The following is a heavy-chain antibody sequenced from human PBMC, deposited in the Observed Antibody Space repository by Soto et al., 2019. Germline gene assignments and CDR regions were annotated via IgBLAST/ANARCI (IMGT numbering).Heavy chain of an antibody. J-gene: IGHJ4*02. CDR2: MNPNSGNT. V-gene: IGHV1-8*01. CDR1: GYTFTSYD. CDR3: ARGEYSYGYAIGY. Sequence: GASVKVSCKASGYTFTSYDINWVRQATGQGLEWMGWMNPNSGNTGYAQKFQGRVTMTRNTSISTAYMELSSLRSEDTAVYYCARGEYSYGYAIGYWGQAPLVTVSS. D-gene: IGHD5-18*01.